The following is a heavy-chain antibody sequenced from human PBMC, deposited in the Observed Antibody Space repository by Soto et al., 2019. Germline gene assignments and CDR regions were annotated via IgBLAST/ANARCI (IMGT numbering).Heavy chain of an antibody. J-gene: IGHJ6*02. CDR1: GGTFSSYA. D-gene: IGHD2-21*01. CDR3: AREGENPLYYYYYGMDV. CDR2: IIPIFGTA. Sequence: GASVKVSCKASGGTFSSYAISRLRQAPGQGLEWMGGIIPIFGTANYAQKFQGRVTITADESTSTAYMELSSLRSEDTAVYYCAREGENPLYYYYYGMDVWGQGTTVTVSS. V-gene: IGHV1-69*13.